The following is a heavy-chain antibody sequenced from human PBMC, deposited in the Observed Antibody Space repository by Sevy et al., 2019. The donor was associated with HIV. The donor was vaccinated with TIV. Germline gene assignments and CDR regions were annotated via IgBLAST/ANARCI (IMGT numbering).Heavy chain of an antibody. J-gene: IGHJ4*02. V-gene: IGHV1-69*13. CDR2: IIPIFGTA. CDR3: AGAVRAGGYDYVWGSYRQSHFDY. CDR1: GGTFSSYA. Sequence: ASVKVSCKASGGTFSSYAISWVRQAPGQGLEWMGGIIPIFGTANYAQKFQGRVTITADESTSTAYMELCSLRSEDTAVYYCAGAVRAGGYDYVWGSYRQSHFDYWGQGTLVTVSS. D-gene: IGHD3-16*02.